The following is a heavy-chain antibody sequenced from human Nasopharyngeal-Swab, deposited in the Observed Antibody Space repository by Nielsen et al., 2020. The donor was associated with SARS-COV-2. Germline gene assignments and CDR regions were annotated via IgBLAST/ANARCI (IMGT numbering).Heavy chain of an antibody. Sequence: SENRSLTCAVSGGSFSAYYWGWIRQPPGKGLEWIGEINHSEGTNYNPSLKCRVTISVDTSKNQFSLKMSSVTAADTAVYYCARGLSGIVPAPILGLGSYYSYYYMDVWGKGTTVTVSS. CDR3: ARGLSGIVPAPILGLGSYYSYYYMDV. J-gene: IGHJ6*03. CDR1: GGSFSAYY. V-gene: IGHV4-34*01. D-gene: IGHD2-2*01. CDR2: INHSEGT.